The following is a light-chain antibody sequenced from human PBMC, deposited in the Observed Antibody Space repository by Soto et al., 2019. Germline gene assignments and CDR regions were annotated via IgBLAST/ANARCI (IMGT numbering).Light chain of an antibody. CDR1: SSDVGGYNH. CDR2: DVS. J-gene: IGLJ1*01. V-gene: IGLV2-14*01. CDR3: SSKRGSGTLDV. Sequence: QSALTQPASVSGSPGQSITISCTGTSSDVGGYNHVSWYQQRPDKAPELMIYDVSNRPSGVSNRFSGSKSGNTASLTISGLQAEDEADYYCSSKRGSGTLDVFGTGTKLTVL.